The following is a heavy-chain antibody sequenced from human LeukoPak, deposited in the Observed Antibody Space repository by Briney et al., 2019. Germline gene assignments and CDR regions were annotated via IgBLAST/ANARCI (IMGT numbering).Heavy chain of an antibody. J-gene: IGHJ6*03. V-gene: IGHV5-51*01. CDR1: GYSFSNYW. D-gene: IGHD3-10*01. Sequence: GESLKISCKGSGYSFSNYWIGWVRQMPGKGLEWMGIIYPGDSDTRYSPSFQGQVAISADKSISTAYPQWSSLKASDTAMYYCARQVALWFGEFNYMDVWGKGTTVTVSS. CDR3: ARQVALWFGEFNYMDV. CDR2: IYPGDSDT.